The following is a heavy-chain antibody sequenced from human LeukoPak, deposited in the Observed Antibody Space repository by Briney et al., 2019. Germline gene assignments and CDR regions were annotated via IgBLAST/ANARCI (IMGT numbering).Heavy chain of an antibody. V-gene: IGHV3-23*01. J-gene: IGHJ4*02. CDR2: IFGSGGSP. D-gene: IGHD5-18*01. Sequence: GGSLRLSCEASGFTFGSHAMYWVRQAPGRGLEWVAGIFGSGGSPHYADPVKGRFTISRDNSRNTVYLQINSLRAEDTAVYYCGKTTVGYSSGQKPAWPVDYWGQGTLVTVFS. CDR3: GKTTVGYSSGQKPAWPVDY. CDR1: GFTFGSHA.